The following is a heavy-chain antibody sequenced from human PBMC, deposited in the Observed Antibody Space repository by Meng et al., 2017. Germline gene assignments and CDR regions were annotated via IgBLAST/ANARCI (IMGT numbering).Heavy chain of an antibody. V-gene: IGHV4-34*01. CDR3: ARRGIAARPFYY. CDR2: INHSGST. Sequence: HLPQWGEMLLKTSALPSPTGACDGASFSCYCWSWSRQPPRKGLGWIGEINHSGSTNYNPSLKSRVTIAVDTSKNQFSLKLSSVTAANTAVYYCARRGIAARPFYYWGQGTLVTVSS. D-gene: IGHD6-6*01. J-gene: IGHJ4*02. CDR1: GASFSCYC.